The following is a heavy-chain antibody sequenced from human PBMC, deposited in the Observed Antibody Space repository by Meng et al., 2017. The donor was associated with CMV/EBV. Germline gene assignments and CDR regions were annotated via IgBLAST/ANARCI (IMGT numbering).Heavy chain of an antibody. CDR3: ARGLREFYYYYGMDV. Sequence: SETLSLTCAVYGGSFSGYYWSWIRQPPGKGLEWIGEINHSGSTNYNPSLKSRVTISVDTSKNQFSLKLSSVTAADTAVYYCARGLREFYYYYGMDVWGQGTTVTDSS. J-gene: IGHJ6*02. CDR2: INHSGST. V-gene: IGHV4-34*01. CDR1: GGSFSGYY. D-gene: IGHD3-10*01.